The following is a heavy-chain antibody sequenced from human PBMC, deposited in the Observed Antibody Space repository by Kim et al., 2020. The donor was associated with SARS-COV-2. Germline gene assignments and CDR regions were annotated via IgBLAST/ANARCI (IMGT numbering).Heavy chain of an antibody. CDR2: INPSGGST. V-gene: IGHV1-46*01. CDR3: ARDSVPYGSGSSDYYGMDV. J-gene: IGHJ6*02. CDR1: GYTFTSYY. D-gene: IGHD3-10*01. Sequence: ASVKVSCKASGYTFTSYYMHWVRHAPGQGLEWMGIINPSGGSTSYAQKFQGRVTMTRDTSTSTVYMELSSLRSEDTAVYYCARDSVPYGSGSSDYYGMDVWGQGTTVTVSS.